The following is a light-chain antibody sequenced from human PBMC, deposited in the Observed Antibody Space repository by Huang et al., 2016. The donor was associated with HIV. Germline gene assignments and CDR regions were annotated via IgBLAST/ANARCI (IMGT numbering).Light chain of an antibody. CDR3: QQRTNWPKLT. J-gene: IGKJ4*01. CDR2: DAS. CDR1: RSVDIY. V-gene: IGKV3-11*01. Sequence: EVVLTQSPDTLSLSPGETATLSCRASRSVDIYLAWYQQRPGQAPRLLIYDASNRATGVPGRFSGSGSGTDFTLTISNLEPEDFAVYYCQQRTNWPKLTFGGGTKVEIK.